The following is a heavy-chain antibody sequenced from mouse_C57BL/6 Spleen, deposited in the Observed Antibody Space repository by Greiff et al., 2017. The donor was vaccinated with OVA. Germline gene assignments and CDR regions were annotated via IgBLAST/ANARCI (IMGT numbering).Heavy chain of an antibody. Sequence: VQLQQSGPELVKPGASVKIPCKASGYTFTDYNMDWVKQSHGKSLEWIGDINPNNGGTIYNQKFKGKATLTVDKSSSTAYMELRSLTSEDTAVYYCARSYGSSPAWFAYWGQGTLVTVSA. CDR1: GYTFTDYN. CDR3: ARSYGSSPAWFAY. CDR2: INPNNGGT. D-gene: IGHD1-1*01. J-gene: IGHJ3*01. V-gene: IGHV1-18*01.